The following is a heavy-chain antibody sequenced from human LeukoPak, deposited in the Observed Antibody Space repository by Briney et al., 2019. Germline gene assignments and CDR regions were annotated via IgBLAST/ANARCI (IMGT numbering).Heavy chain of an antibody. CDR1: GYSFTNYW. CDR2: IYPGDSAT. D-gene: IGHD6-13*01. Sequence: GESLKISCKGSGYSFTNYWIAWVRQMPGKGLEWMGIIYPGDSATTYSPSFQGQITISGDKSISTAYLQWSSLKASDPAMYYCARSRSSSSWYPPFDYWGQGTLVTVSS. V-gene: IGHV5-51*01. J-gene: IGHJ4*02. CDR3: ARSRSSSSWYPPFDY.